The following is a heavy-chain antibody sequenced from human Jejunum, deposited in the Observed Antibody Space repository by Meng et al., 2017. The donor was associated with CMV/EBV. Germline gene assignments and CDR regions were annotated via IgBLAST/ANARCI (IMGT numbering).Heavy chain of an antibody. V-gene: IGHV3-15*01. J-gene: IGHJ4*02. Sequence: AASGFSFTDVWMTWVRQAPGKGLEWVGRIKRTSDHEATDYAAPVKGRFTVSRDDSKNMVYLHMSSLKTEDTGVYYCTAGLGKSDSDYWGQGTLVTVSS. CDR2: IKRTSDHEAT. D-gene: IGHD7-27*01. CDR1: GFSFTDVW. CDR3: TAGLGKSDSDY.